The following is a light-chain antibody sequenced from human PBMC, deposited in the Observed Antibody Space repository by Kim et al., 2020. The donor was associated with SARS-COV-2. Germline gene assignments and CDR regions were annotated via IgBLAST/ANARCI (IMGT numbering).Light chain of an antibody. CDR1: KGIRNY. J-gene: IGKJ1*01. V-gene: IGKV1-16*02. Sequence: ASVGDRVTITCRASKGIRNYLAWFQQKPGKAPKSLISSTSTLQSGVPSKFSGSESGTDFTLTINSLQPDGFATYYCHQYNSYPWTFGQGTKVDIK. CDR3: HQYNSYPWT. CDR2: STS.